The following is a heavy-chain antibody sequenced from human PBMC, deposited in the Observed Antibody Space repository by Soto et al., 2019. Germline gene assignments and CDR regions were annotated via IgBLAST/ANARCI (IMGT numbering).Heavy chain of an antibody. D-gene: IGHD5-12*01. V-gene: IGHV1-69*13. CDR1: GVTFSSYA. CDR3: ARDESEWLRLGIYYYYYGMDV. CDR2: IIPIFGTA. J-gene: IGHJ6*02. Sequence: SVKVSCKASGVTFSSYAISWVRQAPGQGLEWMGGIIPIFGTANYAQKFQGRVTITADESTSTAYMELSSLRSEDTAVYYCARDESEWLRLGIYYYYYGMDVWGQGTTVTSP.